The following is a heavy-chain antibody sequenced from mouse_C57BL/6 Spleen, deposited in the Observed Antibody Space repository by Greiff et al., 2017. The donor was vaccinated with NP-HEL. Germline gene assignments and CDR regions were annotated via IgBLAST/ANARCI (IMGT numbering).Heavy chain of an antibody. CDR1: GFSLTSYG. Sequence: QVQLKESGPGLVQPSQSLSITCTVSGFSLTSYGVHWVRQSPGKGLEWLGVIWRGGSTDYNAAFMSRLSITKDNSKSQVFFKMNSLQADDTAIYYCAKNKGDYYGSSYPYFDYWGQGTTLTVSS. CDR3: AKNKGDYYGSSYPYFDY. J-gene: IGHJ2*01. CDR2: IWRGGST. D-gene: IGHD1-1*01. V-gene: IGHV2-5*01.